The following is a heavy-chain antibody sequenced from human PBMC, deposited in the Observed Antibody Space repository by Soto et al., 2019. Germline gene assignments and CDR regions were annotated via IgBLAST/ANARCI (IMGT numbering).Heavy chain of an antibody. V-gene: IGHV1-69*06. Sequence: SVKFSCKASGYTFTGDYMHWVRQAPGQGLEWMGGIIPIVGTTSYARRFQGRVTITADKSTSTAYMELRSLRSEDTAVYYCARGTRSGSYYYYGLDVWGQGTTITVSS. CDR3: ARGTRSGSYYYYGLDV. J-gene: IGHJ6*02. CDR1: GYTFTGDY. CDR2: IIPIVGTT. D-gene: IGHD1-26*01.